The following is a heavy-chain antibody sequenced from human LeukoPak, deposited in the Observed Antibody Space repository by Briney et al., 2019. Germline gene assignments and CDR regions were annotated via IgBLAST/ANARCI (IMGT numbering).Heavy chain of an antibody. Sequence: SETLSLTCTVSGGSISSYYWSWIRQPPGKGLEWIGYIYYSGSTNYNPSLKSRVTISVDTSKNQFSLKLSSVTAADTAVYNCARGIAVAGKRFDPWGQGTLVTVSS. D-gene: IGHD6-19*01. CDR3: ARGIAVAGKRFDP. V-gene: IGHV4-59*08. CDR1: GGSISSYY. CDR2: IYYSGST. J-gene: IGHJ5*02.